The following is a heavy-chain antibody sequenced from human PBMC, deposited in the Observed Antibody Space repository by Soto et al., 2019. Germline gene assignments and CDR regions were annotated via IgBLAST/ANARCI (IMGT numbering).Heavy chain of an antibody. J-gene: IGHJ6*04. Sequence: GGSLRLSCAASGFTFDHYAMHWVRQAPGKGLEWVSGISWNSGSLGYADSVKGRLTISRDNAKNSLFLQMNSLRAEDTALYYCAKGGEAVVGAESRYALAVWRKGTTVTVCS. CDR1: GFTFDHYA. CDR3: AKGGEAVVGAESRYALAV. CDR2: ISWNSGSL. D-gene: IGHD2-15*01. V-gene: IGHV3-9*01.